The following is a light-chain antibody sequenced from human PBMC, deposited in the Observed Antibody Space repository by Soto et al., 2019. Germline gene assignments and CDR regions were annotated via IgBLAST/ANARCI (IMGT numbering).Light chain of an antibody. J-gene: IGLJ1*01. CDR2: DVS. CDR1: SSDVGGYNY. CDR3: CSYAGSYTFWV. Sequence: QSALTQPRSVSGSPGQSVTISCTGTSSDVGGYNYVSWYQQHPGKAPKLMIYDVSKRPSGVPDRFSGSKSGNTASLTISGLQAEDEADYYCCSYAGSYTFWVFGTGTKLT. V-gene: IGLV2-11*01.